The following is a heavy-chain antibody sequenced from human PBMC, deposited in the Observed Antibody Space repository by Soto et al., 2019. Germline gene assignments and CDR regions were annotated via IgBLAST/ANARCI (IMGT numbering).Heavy chain of an antibody. J-gene: IGHJ5*02. Sequence: ASVKLYCNASGYTFTSYYMHWVRQAPGQGLEWMGIIHPNSGSTKYAQIFQGRVTMTRDTSTSTVYMDLSGLRSDDTAVYYCVRDTRSDSNWFDPWGQGTQVTVSS. D-gene: IGHD2-21*02. CDR1: GYTFTSYY. V-gene: IGHV1-46*03. CDR3: VRDTRSDSNWFDP. CDR2: IHPNSGST.